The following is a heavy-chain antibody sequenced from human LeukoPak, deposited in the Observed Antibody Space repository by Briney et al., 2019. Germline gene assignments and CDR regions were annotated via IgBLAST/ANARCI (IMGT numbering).Heavy chain of an antibody. D-gene: IGHD4-23*01. V-gene: IGHV3-72*01. CDR2: IRNKANSYTT. J-gene: IGHJ1*01. CDR1: GFTFSDHY. Sequence: GGSLRLSCAASGFTFSDHYMDWVRQAPGKGLEWVGRIRNKANSYTTEYAASVKGRFTISRDDSKNSLYLQMNSLKTEDTAVYYCARRGDGYGGMTARYFQHWGQGTLVTVSS. CDR3: ARRGDGYGGMTARYFQH.